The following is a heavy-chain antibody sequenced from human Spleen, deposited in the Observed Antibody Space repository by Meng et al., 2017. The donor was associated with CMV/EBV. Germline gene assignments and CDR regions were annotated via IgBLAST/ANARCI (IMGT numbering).Heavy chain of an antibody. D-gene: IGHD3-10*01. Sequence: GESLKISCAASGFTFDDYAMYWVRQAPGKGLEWVSLISGDGFSTFYADSVKGRFTISRDNSKNSLYLQMNSLRVEDTALYYCVKDILFGGSGVGGGDYWGQGTPVTVSS. CDR1: GFTFDDYA. J-gene: IGHJ4*02. CDR2: ISGDGFST. V-gene: IGHV3-43D*04. CDR3: VKDILFGGSGVGGGDY.